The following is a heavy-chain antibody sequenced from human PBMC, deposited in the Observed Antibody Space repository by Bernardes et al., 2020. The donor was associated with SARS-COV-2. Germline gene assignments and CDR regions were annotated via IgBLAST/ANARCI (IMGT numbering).Heavy chain of an antibody. CDR1: GYTFTSYD. J-gene: IGHJ4*02. V-gene: IGHV1-8*01. CDR3: ARVRYSSSSGWN. Sequence: ASVKVSCKASGYTFTSYDINWVRQATGQGLEWMGWMNPNSGDTGYVQKFQGRVTMTRNTSTSTVYMELSSLTSNDTAVYYCARVRYSSSSGWNWGQGTLVTVSS. D-gene: IGHD6-6*01. CDR2: MNPNSGDT.